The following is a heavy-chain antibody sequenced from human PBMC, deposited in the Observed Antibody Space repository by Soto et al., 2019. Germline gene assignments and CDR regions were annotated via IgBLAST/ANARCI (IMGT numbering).Heavy chain of an antibody. CDR3: ARAARDIQWFDA. CDR1: GTSISPGFYY. CDR2: IHYTGTT. Sequence: QLQLQESGPGLVKPSETLSLNCTVSGTSISPGFYYWVWIRQPPGKGLEWLGSIHYTGTTYFNPSLKSRVTISADTSKNQFSLKLTSLTAADTAVYYCARAARDIQWFDAWGQGTLVTVSS. D-gene: IGHD2-15*01. V-gene: IGHV4-39*01. J-gene: IGHJ5*02.